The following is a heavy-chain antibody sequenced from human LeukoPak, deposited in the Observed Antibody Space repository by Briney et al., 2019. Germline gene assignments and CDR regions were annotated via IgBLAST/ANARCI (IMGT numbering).Heavy chain of an antibody. CDR3: ARGSSPGYSSSWFYYYYGMDV. D-gene: IGHD6-13*01. J-gene: IGHJ6*02. V-gene: IGHV1-8*01. Sequence: ASVKVSCKASGYTFTSYDINWVRQATGQGLEWMGWMNPNSGNTGYAQKFQGRVTMTRSTSISTAYMELSSLRSEDTAVYYCARGSSPGYSSSWFYYYYGMDVWGQGTTVTVSS. CDR1: GYTFTSYD. CDR2: MNPNSGNT.